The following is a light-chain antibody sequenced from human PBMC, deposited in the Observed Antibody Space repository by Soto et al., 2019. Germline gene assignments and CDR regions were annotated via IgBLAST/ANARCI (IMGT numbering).Light chain of an antibody. Sequence: SYELTQSPSVSVAPGQTARITCGGNNIGSKNVHWFQQRPGQAPVLVAFDDDDRPSGIPDRFSGSNSGNTATLTISRVEAGDEADYYCQVWDSDVLHHVFGTGTKLTVL. CDR1: NIGSKN. V-gene: IGLV3-21*02. CDR2: DDD. J-gene: IGLJ1*01. CDR3: QVWDSDVLHHV.